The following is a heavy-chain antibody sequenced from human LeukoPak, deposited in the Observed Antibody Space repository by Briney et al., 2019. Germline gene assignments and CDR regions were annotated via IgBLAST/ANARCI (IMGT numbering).Heavy chain of an antibody. CDR2: CYYSGST. Sequence: SETLSLTRTVSGGSISTSYSRGWIRQPPRKGLEGIGTCYYSGSTYYTESLKSRVTISGDTAKNKFYLKLSSITAEDTAVYYCARQQYRSGSTYPTDHWGQGTLVPVS. CDR1: GGSISTSYS. J-gene: IGHJ4*02. D-gene: IGHD6-19*01. V-gene: IGHV4-39*01. CDR3: ARQQYRSGSTYPTDH.